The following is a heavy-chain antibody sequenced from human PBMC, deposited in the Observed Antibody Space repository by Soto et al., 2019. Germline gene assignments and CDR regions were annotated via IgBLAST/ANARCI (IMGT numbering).Heavy chain of an antibody. D-gene: IGHD1-26*01. Sequence: QVQLQESGPGLVKPSGTLSLTCAVSGGSISSSNWWSWVRQPPGKGLEWIGENYHSGSTNYNPSLKRRVTISVDKSKNQISLKLSSVTAADTAVYYWASVSGSYYYGMEVWGQGTPVTVSS. CDR1: GGSISSSNW. CDR3: ASVSGSYYYGMEV. V-gene: IGHV4-4*02. J-gene: IGHJ6*02. CDR2: NYHSGST.